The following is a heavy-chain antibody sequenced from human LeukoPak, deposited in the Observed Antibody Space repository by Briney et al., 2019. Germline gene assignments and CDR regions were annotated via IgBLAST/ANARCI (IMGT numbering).Heavy chain of an antibody. CDR2: IKQDGSEK. Sequence: PGGSLRLSCAASGFTFSSYGMHWVRQAPGKGLEWVANIKQDGSEKYYVDSVKGRFTISRDNSKNTLYLQINSLRAEDTAVYYCAGGGFGEAYYYYYYMDVWGKGTTVTVSS. J-gene: IGHJ6*03. V-gene: IGHV3-7*03. CDR3: AGGGFGEAYYYYYYMDV. CDR1: GFTFSSYG. D-gene: IGHD3-10*01.